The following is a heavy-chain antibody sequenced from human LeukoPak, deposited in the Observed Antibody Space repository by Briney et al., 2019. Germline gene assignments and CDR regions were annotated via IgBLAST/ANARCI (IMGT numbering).Heavy chain of an antibody. D-gene: IGHD6-13*01. V-gene: IGHV3-23*01. CDR1: GFTFSSYA. CDR2: ISGSGGT. Sequence: GGSLRLSCAASGFTFSSYAMNWVRQAPGKGLEWVSAISGSGGTYDADSVKGRFTISRDNSKNTLYLQMNNLRAEDTAIYYCAKKGLASAGRPPYFDYWDQGALVTVPS. CDR3: AKKGLASAGRPPYFDY. J-gene: IGHJ4*02.